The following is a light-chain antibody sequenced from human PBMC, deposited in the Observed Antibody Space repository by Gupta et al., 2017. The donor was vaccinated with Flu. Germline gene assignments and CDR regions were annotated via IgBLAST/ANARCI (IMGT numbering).Light chain of an antibody. J-gene: IGLJ2*01. CDR3: CSYAGSSTHVV. Sequence: QSALTQPASVSGSPGQSITISCTGTSSDVGSYNLVSWYQQHPGKAPKLMIYEGSKRPSGVSNRFSGSKSGITDSLTISGLQAEEEADYYCCSYAGSSTHVVFGGGTKLTVL. CDR2: EGS. V-gene: IGLV2-23*01. CDR1: SSDVGSYNL.